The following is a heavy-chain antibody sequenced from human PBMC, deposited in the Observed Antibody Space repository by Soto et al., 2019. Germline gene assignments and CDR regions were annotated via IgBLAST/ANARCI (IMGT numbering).Heavy chain of an antibody. CDR1: GFSFSISP. J-gene: IGHJ5*02. V-gene: IGHV3-30-3*01. CDR2: ISYDGTNK. CDR3: ARDPKPPGGHHWAFTYYHP. Sequence: QVQLVESGGGVVQPGRSLRLSCAASGFSFSISPMHWVRQAPGKGPEWVALISYDGTNKFYADSVKGRFTISRDNSKSMLYLEVDGLSPEDGAFYYCARDPKPPGGHHWAFTYYHPWGQGPLATVSS. D-gene: IGHD1-26*01.